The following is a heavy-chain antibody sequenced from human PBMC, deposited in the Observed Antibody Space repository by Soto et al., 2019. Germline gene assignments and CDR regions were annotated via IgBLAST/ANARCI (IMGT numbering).Heavy chain of an antibody. D-gene: IGHD2-2*01. CDR2: IIPIFGTA. CDR1: GDTFSIYA. V-gene: IGHV1-69*13. Sequence: SVKVACKASGDTFSIYAITWVRQAPGQGLEWMGGIIPIFGTANYAQKFQGRVTITADESTSTAYMELSSLRSEDTAVYYYASVVLYSSKANYDLCDDALDFWGQGTMVTVSS. CDR3: ASVVLYSSKANYDLCDDALDF. J-gene: IGHJ3*01.